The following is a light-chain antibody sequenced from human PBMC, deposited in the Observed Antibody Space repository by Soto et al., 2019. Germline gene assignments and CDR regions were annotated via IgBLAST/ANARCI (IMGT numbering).Light chain of an antibody. V-gene: IGKV1-9*01. J-gene: IGKJ3*01. CDR3: QQLNSYVFA. CDR1: QDVSRY. Sequence: DIQLTQSPSFLSASVGDRVTITCRASQDVSRYLAWYQQKPVKAPNLLIYAASTLRSGVPSRFSDSGSETEFTLTISSLQPEDFATYYCQQLNSYVFAFGPGTKVDIK. CDR2: AAS.